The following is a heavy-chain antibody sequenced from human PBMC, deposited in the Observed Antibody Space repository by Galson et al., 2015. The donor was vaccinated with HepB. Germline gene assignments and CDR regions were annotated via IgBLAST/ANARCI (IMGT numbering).Heavy chain of an antibody. CDR3: ARDLRGITMIRNPLGDAFDI. D-gene: IGHD3-22*01. Sequence: SLRLSCAASGFTFSSYSMNWVRQAPGKGLEWVSYISSSSSTIYYADSVKGRFTISRDNAKNSPYLQMNSLRDEDTAVYYCARDLRGITMIRNPLGDAFDIWGQGTMVTVSS. CDR2: ISSSSSTI. J-gene: IGHJ3*02. V-gene: IGHV3-48*02. CDR1: GFTFSSYS.